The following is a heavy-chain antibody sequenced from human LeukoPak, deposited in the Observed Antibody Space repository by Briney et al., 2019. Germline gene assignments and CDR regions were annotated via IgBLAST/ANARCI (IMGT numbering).Heavy chain of an antibody. J-gene: IGHJ4*02. CDR3: AREGYDFWSGYYTTAVDY. V-gene: IGHV3-48*02. CDR1: GFTFSSCS. D-gene: IGHD3-3*01. CDR2: ISSGSSSI. Sequence: GGSLRLSCAASGFTFSSCSMNWVRQAPGKGLEWVSYISSGSSSIYYADSVKGRFTISRDNAENSLYLQMNSLRDEDTAVYYCAREGYDFWSGYYTTAVDYWGQGTLVTVSS.